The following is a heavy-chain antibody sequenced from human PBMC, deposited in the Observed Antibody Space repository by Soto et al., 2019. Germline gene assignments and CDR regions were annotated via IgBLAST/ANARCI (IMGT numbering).Heavy chain of an antibody. CDR1: GFTFSSSE. CDR2: IHPSGQPI. CDR3: ARRASR. V-gene: IGHV3-48*03. Sequence: GGSLRLSCAASGFTFSSSEMYWVRQAPGKGLEWVSYIHPSGQPIFYADSVKGRFTISRDNAKNSLYLQVSSLRAEDSAVYYCARRASRWGQGTMVTVSS. D-gene: IGHD1-26*01. J-gene: IGHJ3*01.